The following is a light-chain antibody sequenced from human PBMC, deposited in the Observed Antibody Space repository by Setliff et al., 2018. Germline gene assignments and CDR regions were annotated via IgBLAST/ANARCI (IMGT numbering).Light chain of an antibody. CDR2: RNN. V-gene: IGLV1-44*01. CDR1: SSNIGSNT. Sequence: QSVLAQPPSASGTLGQSVTISCSGSSSNIGSNTVNWYQQFPGTAPKLLIYRNNQRPSGVPDRFSGSKSATSASLAISGLQAKDEADYYCAAWDDSLNGSYVFGTGTKVTVL. CDR3: AAWDDSLNGSYV. J-gene: IGLJ1*01.